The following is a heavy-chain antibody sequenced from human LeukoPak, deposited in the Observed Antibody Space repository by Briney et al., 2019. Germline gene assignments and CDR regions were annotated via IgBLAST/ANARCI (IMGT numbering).Heavy chain of an antibody. J-gene: IGHJ4*02. Sequence: SVKVSCKASGGTFSSYTISWVRQAPGQGLEWMGRIIPILGIANYAQKFQGRVTITADKSTSTAYMELSSLRSEDTAVYYCARVKDYYDSSGYYYNPFDYWGQGTLVTVSS. CDR2: IIPILGIA. CDR1: GGTFSSYT. D-gene: IGHD3-22*01. V-gene: IGHV1-69*02. CDR3: ARVKDYYDSSGYYYNPFDY.